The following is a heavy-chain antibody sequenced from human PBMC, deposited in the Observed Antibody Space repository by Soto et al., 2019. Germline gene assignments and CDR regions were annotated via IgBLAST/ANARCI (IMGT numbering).Heavy chain of an antibody. V-gene: IGHV3-21*01. CDR2: IRSDSRYI. CDR1: GFTLSNYA. Sequence: EVQLVESGGGLVQPGGSKRLSCAASGFTLSNYAVNWVRQAPGKGLEWVSYIRSDSRYIYHGDSGKGHFTISRDNARNSLYLQMNSLPDEDTAVYYCARIKLVDFFFINVDVYDMDVWGQGTPVTVSS. D-gene: IGHD2-15*01. CDR3: ARIKLVDFFFINVDVYDMDV. J-gene: IGHJ6*02.